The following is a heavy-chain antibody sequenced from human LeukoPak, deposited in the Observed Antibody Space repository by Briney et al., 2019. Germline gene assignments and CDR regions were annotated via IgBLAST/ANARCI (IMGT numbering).Heavy chain of an antibody. D-gene: IGHD3-22*01. CDR3: ARLTGGYYSI. Sequence: GGSLRLSCAASGFTFSSYGMHWVRQAPGKGLEWVAVISYDGSNKYYADSVKGRFTISRDNSKNTLYLQMNSLRAEDTAVYFCARLTGGYYSIWGQGTLVTVPS. CDR2: ISYDGSNK. V-gene: IGHV3-30*03. J-gene: IGHJ4*02. CDR1: GFTFSSYG.